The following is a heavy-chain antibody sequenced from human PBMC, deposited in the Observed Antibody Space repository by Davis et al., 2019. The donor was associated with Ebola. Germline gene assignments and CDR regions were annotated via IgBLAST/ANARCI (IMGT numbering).Heavy chain of an antibody. CDR3: ARERGIWGSYAIAY. J-gene: IGHJ4*02. CDR1: GFTFSSYA. V-gene: IGHV3-23*01. D-gene: IGHD3-16*01. Sequence: GESLKISCAASGFTFSSYAMSWVRQAPGKGLEWVSAISGSGGSTYYADSVKGRFTISRDNSKNTLYLQMNSLRAEDTAVYYCARERGIWGSYAIAYWGQGTLVTVSS. CDR2: ISGSGGST.